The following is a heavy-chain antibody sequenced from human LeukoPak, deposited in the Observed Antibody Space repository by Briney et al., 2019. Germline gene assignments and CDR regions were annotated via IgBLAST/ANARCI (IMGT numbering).Heavy chain of an antibody. V-gene: IGHV4-39*07. Sequence: SETLPLTCTVSGGSISSSTFYWGWIRQPPGKGLEWIGNIYYSGSTYYNPSLKSRVTISVDTSKNQFSLKLSSVTAADTAVYYCARGLKYSSSSVDYWGQGTLVTVSS. CDR1: GGSISSSTFY. J-gene: IGHJ4*02. CDR2: IYYSGST. D-gene: IGHD6-6*01. CDR3: ARGLKYSSSSVDY.